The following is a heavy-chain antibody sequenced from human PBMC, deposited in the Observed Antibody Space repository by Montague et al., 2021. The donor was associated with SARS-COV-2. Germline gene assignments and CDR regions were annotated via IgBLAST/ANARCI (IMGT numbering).Heavy chain of an antibody. CDR1: GGSISSSSYY. J-gene: IGHJ4*02. D-gene: IGHD6-19*01. Sequence: SETLSLTCTVSGGSISSSSYYWAWIRQPPGKGLEWIGSIYYRGSTYYNPSLKSRVFIWVDTSKNQLSLTLTSVTAADTAVYYCATQEDPSGWIPGPFDFWGQGTLLSVSS. CDR3: ATQEDPSGWIPGPFDF. V-gene: IGHV4-39*01. CDR2: IYYRGST.